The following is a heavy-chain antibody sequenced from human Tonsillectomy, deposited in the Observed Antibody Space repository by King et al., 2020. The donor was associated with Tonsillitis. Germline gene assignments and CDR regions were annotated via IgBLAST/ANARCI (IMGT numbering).Heavy chain of an antibody. V-gene: IGHV4-59*01. CDR1: GGSISGYY. Sequence: QLQESGPGLVKPSETLSLTCTVSGGSISGYYWSWIRQPPGKGLEWIGYINYSGSTNYNPSLKSRVTISVDTSKNQFSLKVRSVSAADTAVYYCAGGTGGGPNYYSMDFWGQGTTVTVSS. CDR2: INYSGST. J-gene: IGHJ6*02. D-gene: IGHD3-16*01. CDR3: AGGTGGGPNYYSMDF.